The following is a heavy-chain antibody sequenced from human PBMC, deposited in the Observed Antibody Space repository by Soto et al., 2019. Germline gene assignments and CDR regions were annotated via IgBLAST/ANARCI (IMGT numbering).Heavy chain of an antibody. V-gene: IGHV3-30-3*01. CDR3: ARDSSGWTFDY. Sequence: GSLRPSGAASGFTFSSYAMHWVRQAPGKGLEWVAVISYDGSNKYYADSVKVRFTISRDNSKNTLYLQMNSLRAEDTAVYYCARDSSGWTFDYWGQGTLVTVSS. J-gene: IGHJ4*02. CDR1: GFTFSSYA. CDR2: ISYDGSNK. D-gene: IGHD6-19*01.